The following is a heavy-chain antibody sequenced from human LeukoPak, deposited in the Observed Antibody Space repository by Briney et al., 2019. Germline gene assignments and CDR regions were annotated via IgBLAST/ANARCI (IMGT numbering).Heavy chain of an antibody. D-gene: IGHD3-22*01. V-gene: IGHV4-34*01. CDR1: GFSFNNDW. J-gene: IGHJ5*02. CDR2: INHSGHT. CDR3: ARLNYFDSSGQNWFDP. Sequence: PGGSLRLSCATSGFSFNNDWMDWIRQAPGKGLEWIGEINHSGHTNFNPTLKSRVTLSVDTSNQQISLKLTSVTAADTAVYYCARLNYFDSSGQNWFDPWGQGTLVTVSS.